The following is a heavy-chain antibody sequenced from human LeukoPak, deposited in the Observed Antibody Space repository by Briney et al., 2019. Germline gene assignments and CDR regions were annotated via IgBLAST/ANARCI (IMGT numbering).Heavy chain of an antibody. CDR1: GGSISSYY. Sequence: AETVSLTCTVSGGSISSYYWSWIRQPPGKGLEWIGYIHYSGSTNYDPSLKSRVTISVDTSKNQFSLRLSSVTAADTAVYYCARAGAYDSSGYYLLAFDYWGQGTLVSVP. J-gene: IGHJ4*02. D-gene: IGHD3-22*01. CDR3: ARAGAYDSSGYYLLAFDY. V-gene: IGHV4-59*01. CDR2: IHYSGST.